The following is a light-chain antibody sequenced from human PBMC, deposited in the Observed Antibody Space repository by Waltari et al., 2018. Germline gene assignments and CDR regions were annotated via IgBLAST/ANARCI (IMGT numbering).Light chain of an antibody. CDR3: QQSYSTPPYT. J-gene: IGKJ2*01. V-gene: IGKV1-39*01. CDR2: AAS. CDR1: QSFSSF. Sequence: DIQMTQSPSSLSASVGDRVTITCRASQSFSSFLNWYQQKPGKAPKLLIYAASHLQSGVPSRFSGSGSATDFTLTISSLQPEDFATYYCQQSYSTPPYTFGQGTSLAIK.